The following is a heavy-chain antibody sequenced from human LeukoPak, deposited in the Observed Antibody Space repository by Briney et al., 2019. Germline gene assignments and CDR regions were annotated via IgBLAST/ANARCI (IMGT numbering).Heavy chain of an antibody. CDR1: GGSISSYY. D-gene: IGHD3-3*01. J-gene: IGHJ4*02. V-gene: IGHV4-59*01. Sequence: PSETLSLTCTVSGGSISSYYWSWIRQPPGKGLEWIGYIYYSGSTNYNPSPKSRVTISVDTSKNQFSLKLSSVTAADTAVYYCASFPRRGYDFWSGYSGDYWGQGTLVTVSS. CDR2: IYYSGST. CDR3: ASFPRRGYDFWSGYSGDY.